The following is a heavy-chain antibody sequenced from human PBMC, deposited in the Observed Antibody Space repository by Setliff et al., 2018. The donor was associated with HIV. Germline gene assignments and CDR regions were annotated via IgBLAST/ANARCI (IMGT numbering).Heavy chain of an antibody. CDR3: TRAGYGHGFDI. V-gene: IGHV3-72*01. D-gene: IGHD5-18*01. CDR2: IANKADSHTI. Sequence: GSLRLSCAASGFTFSDHYMDWVRQSPGKGLEWVGRIANKADSHTIQYAASVQGRFTISRDDSKNSLYLQMSNLQAEDTALYYCTRAGYGHGFDIWGQGTTVTV. CDR1: GFTFSDHY. J-gene: IGHJ6*02.